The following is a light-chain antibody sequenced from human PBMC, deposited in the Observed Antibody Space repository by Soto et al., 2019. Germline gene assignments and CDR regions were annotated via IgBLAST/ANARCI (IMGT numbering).Light chain of an antibody. CDR2: AAS. Sequence: DIQMTQSPSSVSASVGDRVTITCRASQDFSSRLAWYQQKPGKAPKLLIYAASTLQSGVPSRFSGSGSGTDFTLTISRLHPEDFATYYCQQYNSYSRTFGQGTK. J-gene: IGKJ2*01. V-gene: IGKV1D-16*01. CDR3: QQYNSYSRT. CDR1: QDFSSR.